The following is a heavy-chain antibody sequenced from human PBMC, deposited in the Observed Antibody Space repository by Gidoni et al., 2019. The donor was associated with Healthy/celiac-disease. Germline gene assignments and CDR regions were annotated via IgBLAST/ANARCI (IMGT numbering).Heavy chain of an antibody. CDR2: SIGKTDGGTT. D-gene: IGHD1-26*01. CDR1: GFTFSTAW. V-gene: IGHV3-15*01. CDR3: SADAPQWEGAEYFQH. Sequence: VQLVQSGGGFLRPGGSLRLSCAAYGFTFSTAWMGCVRQVPGQGPGWVGGSIGKTDGGTTAYAAPLQGRFTISRDDSNNTLYLQMNSLKTEDTAVYYCSADAPQWEGAEYFQHWGQGTLVTVSS. J-gene: IGHJ1*01.